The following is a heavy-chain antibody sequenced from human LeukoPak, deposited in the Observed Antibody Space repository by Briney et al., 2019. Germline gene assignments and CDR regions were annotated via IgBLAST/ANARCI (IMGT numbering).Heavy chain of an antibody. CDR1: GNSLTDLS. J-gene: IGHJ6*03. Sequence: GASVKVSCKVSGNSLTDLSIHWVRQAPGQGLEWMGWINPNSGGTNYAQKFQGRVTMTRDTSISTAYMELSRLRSDDTAVYYCARSMVRGVNYYMDVWGKGTTVTISS. V-gene: IGHV1-2*02. CDR2: INPNSGGT. CDR3: ARSMVRGVNYYMDV. D-gene: IGHD3-10*01.